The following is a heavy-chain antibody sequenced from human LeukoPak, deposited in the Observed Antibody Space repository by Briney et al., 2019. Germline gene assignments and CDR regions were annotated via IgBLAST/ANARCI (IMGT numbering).Heavy chain of an antibody. V-gene: IGHV3-33*01. CDR2: IWYDGSNK. CDR3: ARGDYYDSSGYLNWFDP. J-gene: IGHJ5*02. D-gene: IGHD3-22*01. Sequence: PGGSLRLSCAASGFTFSSYGMHWVRQAPGKGLEWVAVIWYDGSNKYYADSVKGRFTISRDNSKNTLYLQMNSLRAEDTAVYYCARGDYYDSSGYLNWFDPWGQGTLVTVSS. CDR1: GFTFSSYG.